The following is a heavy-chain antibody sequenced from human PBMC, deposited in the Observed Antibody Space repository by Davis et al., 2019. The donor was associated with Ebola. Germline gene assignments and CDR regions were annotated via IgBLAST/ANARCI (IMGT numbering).Heavy chain of an antibody. V-gene: IGHV4-4*07. CDR2: IYTSGST. CDR3: ARAREYYYYYMDV. D-gene: IGHD1-26*01. Sequence: PGGSLRLSCTVSGGSISSYYWSWIRQPAGKGLEWIGRIYTSGSTNYNPSLKSRVTMSVDTSKNQFSLKLSSVTAADTAVYYCARAREYYYYYMDVWGKGTTVTVSS. CDR1: GGSISSYY. J-gene: IGHJ6*03.